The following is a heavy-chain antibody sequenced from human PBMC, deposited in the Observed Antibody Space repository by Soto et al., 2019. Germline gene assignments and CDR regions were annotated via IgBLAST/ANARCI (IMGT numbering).Heavy chain of an antibody. Sequence: SVKVACKASGYTFTSYGISWVRQAPGQGLEWMGWISAYNGNTNYAQKLQGRVTMTTDTSTSTAYMELRSLRSDDTAVYYCARLEVYVDHYYYYYGMDVWGQGTTVTVSS. V-gene: IGHV1-18*01. D-gene: IGHD2-8*01. J-gene: IGHJ6*02. CDR3: ARLEVYVDHYYYYYGMDV. CDR2: ISAYNGNT. CDR1: GYTFTSYG.